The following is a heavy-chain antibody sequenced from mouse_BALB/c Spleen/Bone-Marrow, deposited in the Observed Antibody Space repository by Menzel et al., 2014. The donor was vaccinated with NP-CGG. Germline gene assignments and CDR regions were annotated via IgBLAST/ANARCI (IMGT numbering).Heavy chain of an antibody. CDR2: IYPSDSYT. CDR3: TRYDYDWFAY. D-gene: IGHD2-4*01. CDR1: GYTFTSYW. V-gene: IGHV1-69*02. Sequence: QVQLKDSGAELVRPGASVKLSCKASGYTFTSYWINWVKQRPGQGLEWIGNIYPSDSYTNYNQKFKDKATLTVDKSSSTAYMQLSSPTSEDSAVYYCTRYDYDWFAYWGQGTLVTVSA. J-gene: IGHJ3*01.